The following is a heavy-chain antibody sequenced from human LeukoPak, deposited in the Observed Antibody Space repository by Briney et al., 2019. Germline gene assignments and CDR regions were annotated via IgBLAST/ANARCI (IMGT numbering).Heavy chain of an antibody. J-gene: IGHJ4*02. V-gene: IGHV5-51*01. Sequence: GESLKIFCKGSGYSFTSYWIGWVRQQPGKGLEWMRIIYPGDSDTRYSPSFQGQVTISADKSNSTVYLQWSSLKASDTAMYYCASNGLYESFDYWGQGTLVTVSS. CDR2: IYPGDSDT. CDR3: ASNGLYESFDY. CDR1: GYSFTSYW. D-gene: IGHD5/OR15-5a*01.